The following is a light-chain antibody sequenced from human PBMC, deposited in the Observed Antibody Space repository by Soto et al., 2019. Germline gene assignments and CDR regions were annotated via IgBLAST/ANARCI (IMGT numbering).Light chain of an antibody. Sequence: QSVLTQPRSVSGSPGQSVAISCTGTSSDVGSYYYVSWYQQHPGKAPKLMIYDVNHRPSGVPDRFSGSNTGNTASLTISGLQAEDEADYYCFSYAGAYSIVFGGGTKLTVL. CDR2: DVN. CDR1: SSDVGSYYY. CDR3: FSYAGAYSIV. V-gene: IGLV2-11*01. J-gene: IGLJ2*01.